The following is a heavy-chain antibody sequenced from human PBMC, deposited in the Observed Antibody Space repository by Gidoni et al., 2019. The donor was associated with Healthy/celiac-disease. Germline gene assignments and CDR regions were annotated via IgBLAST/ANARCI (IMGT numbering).Heavy chain of an antibody. J-gene: IGHJ4*02. Sequence: EVQLVESGGGLVQPGGSLRLSCSASGFTFSSYAMHWVRQAPGKGLEYVSAISSNGGSTYYADSVKGRFTISRDNSKNTLYLQMSSLRAEDTAVYYCVNSRYSYGRTWLPKTKYYFDYWGQGTLVTVSS. CDR1: GFTFSSYA. D-gene: IGHD5-18*01. V-gene: IGHV3-64D*06. CDR3: VNSRYSYGRTWLPKTKYYFDY. CDR2: ISSNGGST.